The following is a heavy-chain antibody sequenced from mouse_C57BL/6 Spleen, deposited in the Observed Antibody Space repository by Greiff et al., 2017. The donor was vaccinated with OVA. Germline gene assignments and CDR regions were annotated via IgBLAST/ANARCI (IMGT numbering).Heavy chain of an antibody. CDR2: IYPGDGDT. V-gene: IGHV1-80*01. CDR1: GYAFSSYW. Sequence: VKVVESGAELVKPGASVKISCKASGYAFSSYWMNWVKQRPGKGLEWIGQIYPGDGDTNYNGKFKGKATLTADKSSSTAYMQLSSLTSEDSAVYFCASGGPWYFDVWGTGTTVTVSS. CDR3: ASGGPWYFDV. J-gene: IGHJ1*03.